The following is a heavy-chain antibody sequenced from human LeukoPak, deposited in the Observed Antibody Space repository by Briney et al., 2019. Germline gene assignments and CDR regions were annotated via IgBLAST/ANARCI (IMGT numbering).Heavy chain of an antibody. CDR2: ISYDENKK. CDR3: AKGWSSNYFSIDA. CDR1: GFTFSSYW. V-gene: IGHV3-30*18. J-gene: IGHJ5*02. D-gene: IGHD4-11*01. Sequence: GSLRLSCAASGFTFSSYWMSWVRQAPGKGLEWVAVISYDENKKYYTESVKSRFTISRDNSMNTLYLQMTGLRVEDTAVYYCAKGWSSNYFSIDAWGQGTLVTVSS.